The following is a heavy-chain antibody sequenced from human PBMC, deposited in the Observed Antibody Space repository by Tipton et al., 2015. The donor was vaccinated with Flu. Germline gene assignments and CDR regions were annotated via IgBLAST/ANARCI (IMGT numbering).Heavy chain of an antibody. D-gene: IGHD2-2*01. CDR1: GDSIGNGYY. J-gene: IGHJ4*02. CDR2: IYNNKYT. Sequence: TLSLTCSVPGDSIGNGYYWGWIRQSPGKGLEWIGYIYNNKYTKYNPSLKSRVTISVDTSKKQFSLQLRSVTAADTAVYYCARDPSLGMPDYFDSWGQGTLVTASS. CDR3: ARDPSLGMPDYFDS. V-gene: IGHV4-59*12.